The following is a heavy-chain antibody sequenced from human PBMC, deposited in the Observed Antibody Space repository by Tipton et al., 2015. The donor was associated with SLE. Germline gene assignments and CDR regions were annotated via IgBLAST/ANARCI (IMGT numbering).Heavy chain of an antibody. J-gene: IGHJ3*02. D-gene: IGHD6-6*01. CDR2: IYHSGST. CDR1: GYSISSGYY. CDR3: ARLEEEVAFDI. Sequence: TLSLTCAVSGYSISSGYYWGWIRQPPGKGLEWIGSIYHSGSTYYNPSLKSRVTISVDTSKNQFSLKLSSVTAADTAVYYCARLEEEVAFDIWGQGTMVTVSS. V-gene: IGHV4-38-2*01.